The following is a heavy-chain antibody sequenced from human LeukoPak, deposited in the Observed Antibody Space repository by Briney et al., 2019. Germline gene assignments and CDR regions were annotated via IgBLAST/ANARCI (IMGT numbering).Heavy chain of an antibody. V-gene: IGHV3-74*01. J-gene: IGHJ4*02. CDR2: INSDGGST. CDR1: GFTFSSYW. CDR3: ARDADGFDY. Sequence: GGSLRLSCAASGFTFSSYWMHWVRQAPGKGLERVSRINSDGGSTSYADSVKGRFTISRDNAKNTLYLQMNSLRAEGTAVYYCARDADGFDYWGQGTLVTVSS.